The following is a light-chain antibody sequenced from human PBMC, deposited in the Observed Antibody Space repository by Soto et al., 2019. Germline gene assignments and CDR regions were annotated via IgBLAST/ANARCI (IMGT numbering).Light chain of an antibody. V-gene: IGLV2-14*01. CDR1: SSDVGGYNY. CDR3: SSYTSSSTYV. J-gene: IGLJ1*01. CDR2: DVS. Sequence: QSALTQPASVSGSPGQSITISCTGTSSDVGGYNYVSWYQQHPGKATKLMINDVSNRPSGVSNRFSGSKSGNTATLTISGFQAEDEADYYCSSYTSSSTYVFGTGTKVTVL.